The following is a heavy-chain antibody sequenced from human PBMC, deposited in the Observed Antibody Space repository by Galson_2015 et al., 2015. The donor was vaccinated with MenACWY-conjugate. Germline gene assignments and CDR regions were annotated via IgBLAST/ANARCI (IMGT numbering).Heavy chain of an antibody. J-gene: IGHJ6*02. Sequence: SLRLSCAASGFTFSNAWMNWVRQAPGKGLEWVGRIKSESDGETTDYSAPVKGRFTISRDDSQSTLYLQMNSLKIEDSGVYYCATARGIHVSGSQVYYFYGMDVWGQGTTVTVSS. V-gene: IGHV3-15*01. CDR3: ATARGIHVSGSQVYYFYGMDV. CDR1: GFTFSNAW. CDR2: IKSESDGETT. D-gene: IGHD3-10*01.